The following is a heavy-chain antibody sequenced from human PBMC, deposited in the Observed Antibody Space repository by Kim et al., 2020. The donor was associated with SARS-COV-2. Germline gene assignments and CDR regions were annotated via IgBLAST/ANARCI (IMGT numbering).Heavy chain of an antibody. CDR2: IYHSGST. J-gene: IGHJ6*01. V-gene: IGHV4-4*02. D-gene: IGHD6-19*01. CDR1: GCSISSSNW. Sequence: SETLSLTCAVSGCSISSSNWWCWVRQPPEKRLVWIGEIYHSGSTYYNPSLKSRVTISVDKSKNQFTLKLSSVTAADTAVSYCARTNSSGWYGSYYYGMDV. CDR3: ARTNSSGWYGSYYYGMDV.